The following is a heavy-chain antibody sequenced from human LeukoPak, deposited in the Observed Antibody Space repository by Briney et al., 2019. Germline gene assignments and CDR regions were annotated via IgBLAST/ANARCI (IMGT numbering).Heavy chain of an antibody. J-gene: IGHJ4*02. CDR3: ARGRGYSGPGSYHQGWYFDY. Sequence: GGSLRLSCAASGFTFTNYAMSWVRQAAGKGLEWVSLISATGGGAYYADSVKGRFTISRDNSKNTLYLQINRLRAEDTAIYYCARGRGYSGPGSYHQGWYFDYWGQGTLVTVSS. V-gene: IGHV3-23*01. CDR2: ISATGGGA. D-gene: IGHD3-10*01. CDR1: GFTFTNYA.